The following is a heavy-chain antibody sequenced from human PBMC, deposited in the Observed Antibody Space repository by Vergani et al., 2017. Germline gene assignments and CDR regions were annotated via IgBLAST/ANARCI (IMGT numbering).Heavy chain of an antibody. V-gene: IGHV3-23*04. Sequence: VQLVESGGGVVQPGRSLRLSCAASGFTFSSYGMHWVRQAPGKGLEWVSAISGSGGSTYYADSVKGRFTISRDNSTNTLYLQMNSRRAEDTAVYYCAKGEPVVPAPYYYYYYYMDVWGKGTTVTVSS. CDR3: AKGEPVVPAPYYYYYYYMDV. J-gene: IGHJ6*03. CDR2: ISGSGGST. D-gene: IGHD2-2*01. CDR1: GFTFSSYG.